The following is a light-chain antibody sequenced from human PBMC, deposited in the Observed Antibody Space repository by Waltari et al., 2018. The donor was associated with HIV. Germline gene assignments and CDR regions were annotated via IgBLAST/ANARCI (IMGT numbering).Light chain of an antibody. CDR2: LAS. Sequence: DIVMTQSPLSLPVTPGEPASISCRSCQSLLHSNGYNYLDWYLQKPGQSPQLLLYLASNRAAWVSDRFNGSGSVTDFTLKISRVEAEDVVVYYCMQAPQRTFGQGTKVEIK. CDR3: MQAPQRT. J-gene: IGKJ1*01. V-gene: IGKV2-28*01. CDR1: QSLLHSNGYNY.